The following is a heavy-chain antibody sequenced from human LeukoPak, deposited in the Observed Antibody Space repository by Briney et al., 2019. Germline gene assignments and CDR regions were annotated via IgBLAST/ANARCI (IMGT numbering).Heavy chain of an antibody. CDR3: ARDRWRQWLDY. CDR1: GYTFTDYN. CDR2: INPNSGGT. V-gene: IGHV1-2*02. Sequence: ASVKVSCKASGYTFTDYNIHCVRHAPGQGLEWMGWINPNSGGTNYAQKFQGRVTMTRDTSISTAYMELSRLRSDDTAVYYCARDRWRQWLDYWGQGTLVTVSS. J-gene: IGHJ4*02. D-gene: IGHD6-19*01.